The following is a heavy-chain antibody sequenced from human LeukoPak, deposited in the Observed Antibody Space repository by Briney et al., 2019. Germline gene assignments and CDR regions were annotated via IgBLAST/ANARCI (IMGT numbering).Heavy chain of an antibody. CDR2: IYSGRST. CDR1: GFTVSSNY. V-gene: IGHV3-66*02. CDR3: ARGRNYGSSVYYFDF. J-gene: IGHJ4*02. Sequence: GGSLRLSCAASGFTVSSNYMSWVRRVPGKGLEWVSIIYSGRSTYYAGSVKGRFTISRDISKNTVYLQMNSLRAEDTAVYYCARGRNYGSSVYYFDFWGQGTLVTVSS. D-gene: IGHD6-13*01.